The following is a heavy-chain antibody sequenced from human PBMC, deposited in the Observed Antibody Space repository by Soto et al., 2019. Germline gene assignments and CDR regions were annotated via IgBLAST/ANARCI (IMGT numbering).Heavy chain of an antibody. CDR2: INTYTGNT. D-gene: IGHD3-16*01. CDR1: GYTFTRYG. Sequence: QVQLVQSGAEVKNPGASVKVSCKASGYTFTRYGIGWARQAPGQGLEWMGWINTYTGNTNYAQNVQGAVTLTTDTPTSTAYMGLRCLRSNDTAIYYCAMVDVYVTPSPQDVWGQGTTVIVSS. V-gene: IGHV1-18*01. CDR3: AMVDVYVTPSPQDV. J-gene: IGHJ6*02.